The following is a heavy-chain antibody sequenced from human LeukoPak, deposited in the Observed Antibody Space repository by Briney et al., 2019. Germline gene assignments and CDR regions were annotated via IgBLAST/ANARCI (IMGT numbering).Heavy chain of an antibody. V-gene: IGHV4-59*01. Sequence: SETLSLTCTVSGGSINNYDWSWIRQPPGKGLECIGHIYYTGSTYYKPSLESRVTISVDTAKNQISLKLSSVTAADTAVYYCARYEEFSTGYSASSPRHYFDHWGQGTLVTVSS. CDR1: GGSINNYD. J-gene: IGHJ4*02. CDR3: ARYEEFSTGYSASSPRHYFDH. CDR2: IYYTGST. D-gene: IGHD3/OR15-3a*01.